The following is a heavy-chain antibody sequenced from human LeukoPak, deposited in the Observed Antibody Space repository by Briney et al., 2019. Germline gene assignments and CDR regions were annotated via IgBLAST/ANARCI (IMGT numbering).Heavy chain of an antibody. CDR3: AKMVNYDSSGVDY. V-gene: IGHV3-23*01. CDR1: GFTFSSYA. CDR2: ISGSGGST. D-gene: IGHD3-22*01. Sequence: KAGRSLRLSCAASGFTFSSYAMSWVRQAPGKGLEWVSAISGSGGSTYYADSVKGRFTISRDNSKNTLYLQMNSLRAEDTAVYYCAKMVNYDSSGVDYWGQGTLVTVSS. J-gene: IGHJ4*02.